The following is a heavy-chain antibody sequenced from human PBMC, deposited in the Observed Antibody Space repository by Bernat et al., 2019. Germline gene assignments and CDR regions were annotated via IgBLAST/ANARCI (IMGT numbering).Heavy chain of an antibody. CDR1: GYSFTSYW. V-gene: IGHV5-10-1*01. CDR3: ARHHQRIAVPPRGKWFDP. CDR2: IDPSDSYT. J-gene: IGHJ5*02. D-gene: IGHD6-19*01. Sequence: EVQLVHSGAEVKKPGESLRISCKGSGYSFTSYWISWVRQMPGKGLEWMGRIDPSDSYTNYSPSFQGHVTIPADQSISTASLQWSSLKASDTARYYCARHHQRIAVPPRGKWFDPRGQGPLVTVSS.